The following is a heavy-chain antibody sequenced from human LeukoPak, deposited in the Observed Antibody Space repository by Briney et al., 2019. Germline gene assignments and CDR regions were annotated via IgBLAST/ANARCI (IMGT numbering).Heavy chain of an antibody. Sequence: ASVNVSCKATGYTLTSYGISWVRQAPGRGLEWMGWISAYYCDTNYAQKLQGRVTMTTDTSTSTAYMELRSLRSDDTAVYYCARDSVAMSTIRDFGYWGQGSLVTVSS. CDR2: ISAYYCDT. CDR3: ARDSVAMSTIRDFGY. CDR1: GYTLTSYG. D-gene: IGHD5-24*01. V-gene: IGHV1-18*01. J-gene: IGHJ4*02.